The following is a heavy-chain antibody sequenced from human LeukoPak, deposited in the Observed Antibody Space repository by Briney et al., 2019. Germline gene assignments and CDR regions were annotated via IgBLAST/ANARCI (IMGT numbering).Heavy chain of an antibody. CDR3: AREYSSGLYNWFDP. CDR2: INPNSGGT. CDR1: GYTFTGYY. D-gene: IGHD6-19*01. V-gene: IGHV1-2*02. Sequence: ASVRVSCKSSGYTFTGYYMHLVRQAPGQGLEWMGWINPNSGGTNYAQKFQGRVTMTRDTSISTAYMELSRLTSDDTAVYYCAREYSSGLYNWFDPWGQGALVTVSS. J-gene: IGHJ5*02.